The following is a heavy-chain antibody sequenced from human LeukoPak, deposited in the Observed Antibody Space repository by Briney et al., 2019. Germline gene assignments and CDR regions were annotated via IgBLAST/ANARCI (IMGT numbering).Heavy chain of an antibody. CDR2: INHSGST. D-gene: IGHD4-11*01. CDR1: GGSFSGYY. V-gene: IGHV4-34*01. Sequence: SETLSLTCAVYGGSFSGYYWSWIRQPPGKGLEWIGEINHSGSTNYNPSLKSRVTISVDTSKNQFSLKLSSVTAADTAVYYCARFLHIRTVMRVRTHYGMDVWGQGTTVTVSS. CDR3: ARFLHIRTVMRVRTHYGMDV. J-gene: IGHJ6*02.